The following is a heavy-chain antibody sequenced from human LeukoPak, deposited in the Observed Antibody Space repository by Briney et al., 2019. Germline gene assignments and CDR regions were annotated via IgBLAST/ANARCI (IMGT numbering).Heavy chain of an antibody. J-gene: IGHJ4*02. Sequence: GGSLRLSCEGSGFTFSNYWMGWVRQAPGKGLQWVANIKTDGSEKYYVDSVKGRFTISRDNAKNSLYLQMNSLRAEDTAVYYCAKGRGGYYFDYWGQGTLVTVSS. D-gene: IGHD3-16*01. CDR3: AKGRGGYYFDY. V-gene: IGHV3-7*01. CDR1: GFTFSNYW. CDR2: IKTDGSEK.